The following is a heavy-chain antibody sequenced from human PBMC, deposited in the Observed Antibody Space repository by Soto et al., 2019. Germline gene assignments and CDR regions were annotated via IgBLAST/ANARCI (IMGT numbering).Heavy chain of an antibody. CDR3: AKDLGVGAWVDGDAFDI. D-gene: IGHD1-26*01. CDR2: ISYDGSNK. CDR1: GFTFSSYG. Sequence: QVQLVESGGGVVQPGRSLRLSCAASGFTFSSYGMHWVRQAPGKGLEWVAVISYDGSNKYYADSVKGRFTISRDNSKNTLYLQMNSLRAEDTAVYYCAKDLGVGAWVDGDAFDIWGQGTMVTVSS. J-gene: IGHJ3*02. V-gene: IGHV3-30*18.